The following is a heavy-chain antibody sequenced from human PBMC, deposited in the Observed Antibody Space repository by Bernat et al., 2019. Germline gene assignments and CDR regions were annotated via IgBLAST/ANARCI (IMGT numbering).Heavy chain of an antibody. J-gene: IGHJ4*02. Sequence: EVQLLESGGGFIQPAGSLRLSCAASGFTFTSYGMSWVRQAPGGGLEWVSAVRSRGDKTFYADSVKGRFTISRDNSKNTLYLQMNSLRAEDTAVYYCAKRGYCSSTGCSHNFDYWGQGTLVTVSS. CDR2: VRSRGDKT. D-gene: IGHD2-2*01. V-gene: IGHV3-23*01. CDR3: AKRGYCSSTGCSHNFDY. CDR1: GFTFTSYG.